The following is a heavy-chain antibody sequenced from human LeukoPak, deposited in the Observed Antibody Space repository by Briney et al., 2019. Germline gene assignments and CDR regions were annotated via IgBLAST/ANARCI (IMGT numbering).Heavy chain of an antibody. Sequence: GGSLRLSCAASGFTFTIFGLNWVRQAPGKGPEWVSYIDARSGITYYADSVQGRFTLSRDNARESVFLQMDSLRVDDTAVYYCARDRGIVVVPAAKDAFDIWGQGTMVTVSP. D-gene: IGHD2-2*01. CDR2: IDARSGIT. J-gene: IGHJ3*02. CDR1: GFTFTIFG. CDR3: ARDRGIVVVPAAKDAFDI. V-gene: IGHV3-48*01.